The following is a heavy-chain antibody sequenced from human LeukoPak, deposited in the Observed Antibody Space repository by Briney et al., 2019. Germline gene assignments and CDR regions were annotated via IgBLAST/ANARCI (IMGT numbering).Heavy chain of an antibody. CDR2: ISYDGSNK. D-gene: IGHD3-22*01. CDR1: GFTFSSHG. Sequence: PGGSLRLSCAASGFTFSSHGMHWVRQAPGKGLEWVAVISYDGSNKYYADSVKGRFTISRDNSKNTLYLQMNSLRAEDTAVYYCAKDQYPRTYYYDSSGSPRDYWGQGTLVTVSS. CDR3: AKDQYPRTYYYDSSGSPRDY. V-gene: IGHV3-30*18. J-gene: IGHJ4*02.